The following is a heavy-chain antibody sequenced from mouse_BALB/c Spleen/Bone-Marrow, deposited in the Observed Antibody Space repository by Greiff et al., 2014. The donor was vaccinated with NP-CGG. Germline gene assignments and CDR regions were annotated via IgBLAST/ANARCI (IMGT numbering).Heavy chain of an antibody. CDR1: GFNIKDTY. V-gene: IGHV14-3*02. CDR3: ARYYYGSSYFDY. CDR2: IDPANGNT. Sequence: VHVKQSGAELVKPGASVKLSCTASGFNIKDTYMPWGEQRPEQGLEWIGRIDPANGNTKYDPKFQGKATITADTSSNTAYLQLSSLTSEDTAVYYCARYYYGSSYFDYWGQGTTLTVSS. D-gene: IGHD1-1*01. J-gene: IGHJ2*01.